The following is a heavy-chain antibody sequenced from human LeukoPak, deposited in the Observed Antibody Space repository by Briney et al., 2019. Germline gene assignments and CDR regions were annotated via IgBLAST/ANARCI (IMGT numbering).Heavy chain of an antibody. CDR1: GFTFSSYS. V-gene: IGHV3-21*01. D-gene: IGHD3-22*01. CDR3: ARDSKGEYYYESSGYFYY. CDR2: ISSSSSYI. J-gene: IGHJ4*02. Sequence: PGGSLRLSCAASGFTFSSYSMNWVRQAPGKGLEWVSSISSSSSYIYYADSVKGRFTISRDNAKNSLYLQMNSLRAEDTAVYYCARDSKGEYYYESSGYFYYWGQGTLVTVSS.